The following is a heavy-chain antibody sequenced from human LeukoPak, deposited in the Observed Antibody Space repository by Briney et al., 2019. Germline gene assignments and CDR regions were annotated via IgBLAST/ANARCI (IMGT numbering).Heavy chain of an antibody. CDR1: GFTFSSYG. D-gene: IGHD1-7*01. V-gene: IGHV3-33*01. J-gene: IGHJ6*03. Sequence: PGGSLRLSCAASGFTFSSYGMHWVRQAPGKGLEWVAVIWYDGSNKYYADSVKGRFTISGDNSKNTLYLQMNSLRAEDTAVYYCARDRLELRGTSYMDVWGKGTTVTVSS. CDR2: IWYDGSNK. CDR3: ARDRLELRGTSYMDV.